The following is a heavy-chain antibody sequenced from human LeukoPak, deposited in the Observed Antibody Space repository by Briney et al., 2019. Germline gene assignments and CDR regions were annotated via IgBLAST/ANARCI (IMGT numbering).Heavy chain of an antibody. CDR1: GFSFSNHG. V-gene: IGHV3-33*01. D-gene: IGHD3-10*01. CDR2: IWDDGNNK. J-gene: IGHJ5*02. CDR3: ARDSYQDYYGRFDP. Sequence: GGSLRLSCAASGFSFSNHGMHWVRQAPGKRLEWVAVIWDDGNNKRYANSVNGRFTISRDNSENTLYLQMNGLTAEDTAMYYCARDSYQDYYGRFDPWGQGTLSSSPQ.